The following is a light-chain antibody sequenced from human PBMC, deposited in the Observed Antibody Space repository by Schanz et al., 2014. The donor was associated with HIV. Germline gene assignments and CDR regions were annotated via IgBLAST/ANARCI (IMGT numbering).Light chain of an antibody. J-gene: IGKJ2*01. CDR1: QGISNY. CDR3: QHYNSFSST. V-gene: IGKV1-27*01. CDR2: AAS. Sequence: DIQMTQSPSSLSASVGDRVTITCRASQGISNYLAWYQQKPGKVPKLLIYAASTLQSGVPSRFSGSGSGTDFTLTISSLQPEDFTSYYCQHYNSFSSTFGQGTNLEIK.